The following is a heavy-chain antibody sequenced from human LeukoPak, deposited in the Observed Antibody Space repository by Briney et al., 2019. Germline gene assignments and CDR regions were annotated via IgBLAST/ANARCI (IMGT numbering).Heavy chain of an antibody. CDR3: ARGRRHYDFWSGYYRNYYFDY. D-gene: IGHD3-3*01. Sequence: ASVKVSCKASGYTFTSYDIHWVRQATGQGLEWMGWMNPNSGNTGYAQKFQGRVTMTRNTSISTAYMELSSLRSEDTAVYYCARGRRHYDFWSGYYRNYYFDYWGQGTLVTVSS. V-gene: IGHV1-8*01. J-gene: IGHJ4*02. CDR1: GYTFTSYD. CDR2: MNPNSGNT.